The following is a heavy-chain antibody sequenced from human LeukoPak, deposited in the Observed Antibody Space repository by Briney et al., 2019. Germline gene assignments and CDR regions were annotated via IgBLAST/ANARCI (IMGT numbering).Heavy chain of an antibody. CDR1: GFTFSSYA. V-gene: IGHV3-23*01. CDR2: ISGSGGST. Sequence: GGSLRLSCAASGFTFSSYAMSWVRQTPGKGLEWVSAISGSGGSTYYADSVKGRFTISRDNSKNTLYLQMNSLRAEDTAVYYCAKVRRSSWDRRGKYYFDYWGQGTLVTVSS. D-gene: IGHD6-13*01. CDR3: AKVRRSSWDRRGKYYFDY. J-gene: IGHJ4*02.